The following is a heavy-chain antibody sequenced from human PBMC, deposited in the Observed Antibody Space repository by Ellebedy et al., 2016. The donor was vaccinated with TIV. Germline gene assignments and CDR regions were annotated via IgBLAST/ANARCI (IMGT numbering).Heavy chain of an antibody. V-gene: IGHV1-18*04. CDR2: ISTYNGNT. D-gene: IGHD6-19*01. J-gene: IGHJ4*02. CDR3: ARDQRGGNSSGWFNY. CDR1: GYTFTNYG. Sequence: AASVKVSCKACGYTFTNYGISWVRQAPGQGLEWMGWISTYNGNTNYAQRFQGRATMTTETSTSTVHMELGSLKSDDTAVYYCARDQRGGNSSGWFNYWGQGTRVTVSS.